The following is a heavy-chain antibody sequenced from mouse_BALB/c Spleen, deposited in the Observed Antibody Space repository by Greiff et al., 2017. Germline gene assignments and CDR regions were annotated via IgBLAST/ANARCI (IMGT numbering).Heavy chain of an antibody. V-gene: IGHV5-12-1*01. J-gene: IGHJ1*01. CDR1: GFAFSSYD. CDR2: ISSGGGST. CDR3: ARRWLPHWYFDV. Sequence: EVHLVESGGGLVKPGGSLKLSCAASGFAFSSYDMSWVRQTPEKRLEWVAYISSGGGSTYYPDTVKGRITISRDNAKNTLYLQMSSLKSEDTAMYSGARRWLPHWYFDVWGAGTTVTVSS. D-gene: IGHD2-3*01.